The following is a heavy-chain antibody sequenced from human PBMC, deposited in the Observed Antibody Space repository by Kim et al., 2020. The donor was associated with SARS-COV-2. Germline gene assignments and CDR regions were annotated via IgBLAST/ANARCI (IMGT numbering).Heavy chain of an antibody. D-gene: IGHD6-13*01. Sequence: GGSLRLSCSASGFTFSSYAMHWVRQAPGKGLEYVSAISSNGGSTYYADSVKGRFTISRDNSKNTLYLQMSSLRAEDTAVYYCVKEYHSSSWYRSYYYYGMDLWGRATTVTVSS. CDR2: ISSNGGST. CDR3: VKEYHSSSWYRSYYYYGMDL. V-gene: IGHV3-64D*09. J-gene: IGHJ6*02. CDR1: GFTFSSYA.